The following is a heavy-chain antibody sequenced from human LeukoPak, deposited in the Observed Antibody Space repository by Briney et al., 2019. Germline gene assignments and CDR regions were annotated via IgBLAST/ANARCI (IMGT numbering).Heavy chain of an antibody. J-gene: IGHJ6*02. V-gene: IGHV1-69*06. CDR2: IIPIFGTA. CDR3: AREGSCSGGSCYANYYYYGMDV. Sequence: SVKVSCKASGGTFSSYAISWVRQAPGQGLEWMGGIIPIFGTANYAQKFQGRATITSDKSTSTAYMELSSLRSEDTAVYYCAREGSCSGGSCYANYYYYGMDVWGQGTTVTVSS. CDR1: GGTFSSYA. D-gene: IGHD2-15*01.